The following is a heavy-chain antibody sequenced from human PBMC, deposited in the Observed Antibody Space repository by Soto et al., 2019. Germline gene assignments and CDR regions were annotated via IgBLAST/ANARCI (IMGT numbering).Heavy chain of an antibody. V-gene: IGHV3-30-3*01. CDR2: ISYDGSNK. CDR3: ARDRSITFGGVSYGMDV. Sequence: PGGSLRLSCAASGFTFSSYAMHWVRQAPGKGLEWVAVISYDGSNKYYADSVKGRFTISRDNSKNTLYLQMNSLRAEDTAVYYCARDRSITFGGVSYGMDVWGQGTTVTVSS. J-gene: IGHJ6*02. D-gene: IGHD3-16*01. CDR1: GFTFSSYA.